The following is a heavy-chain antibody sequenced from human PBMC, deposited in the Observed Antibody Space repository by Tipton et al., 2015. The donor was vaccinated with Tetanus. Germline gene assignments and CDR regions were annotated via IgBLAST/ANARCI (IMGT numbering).Heavy chain of an antibody. CDR2: IFPGASSV. V-gene: IGHV5-51*01. CDR1: GYNFATFW. D-gene: IGHD3-10*01. CDR3: AGHGWATSHSWFDP. Sequence: QLVQSGAEVKKPGESLNISCKASGYNFATFWIGWVRQKPGKGLEWMGIIFPGASSVRYSPTFEGQVTITADRSTTTAYLQWDRLKVSDTAIYYCAGHGWATSHSWFDPWGQGTLVTVSS. J-gene: IGHJ5*02.